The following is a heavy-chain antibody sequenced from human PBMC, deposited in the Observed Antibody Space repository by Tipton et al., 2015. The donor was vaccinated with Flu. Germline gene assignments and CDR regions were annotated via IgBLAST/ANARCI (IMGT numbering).Heavy chain of an antibody. CDR2: IYTTGIP. D-gene: IGHD6-19*01. CDR3: ARSNRGWYRAMFD. V-gene: IGHV4-61*02. J-gene: IGHJ4*02. Sequence: GLVKPSQTLSLTCTVSGGSISSGSYYWSWIRQPAGKGLEWIGRIYTTGIPNYNPSLRSRVTISIDTSKNQFSLKLSSVTAADTAVYYCARSNRGWYRAMFDWGQGTLVTVSS. CDR1: GGSISSGSYY.